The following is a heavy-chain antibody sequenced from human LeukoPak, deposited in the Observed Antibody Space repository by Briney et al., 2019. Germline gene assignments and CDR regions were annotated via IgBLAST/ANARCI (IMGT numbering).Heavy chain of an antibody. J-gene: IGHJ6*03. V-gene: IGHV4-4*07. CDR2: ISTSGST. D-gene: IGHD4-17*01. Sequence: SETLSLTCTVSGDSISGFYRSWIRQPAGKGLQWIGRISTSGSTNYNPSLKSRVTMSVDRSTNELSLTVRSVTAADTALYYCARGLPSYGDYVDYYFYMDVWGKGTTVTVSS. CDR1: GDSISGFY. CDR3: ARGLPSYGDYVDYYFYMDV.